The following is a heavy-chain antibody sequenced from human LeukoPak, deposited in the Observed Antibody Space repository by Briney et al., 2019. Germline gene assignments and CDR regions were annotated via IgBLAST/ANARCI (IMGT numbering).Heavy chain of an antibody. CDR1: GGTFSSYA. V-gene: IGHV1-69*06. CDR3: ASTPFPAPILTGYYTFDY. J-gene: IGHJ4*02. Sequence: SVKVSCKASGGTFSSYAISWVRQAPGQGLEWMGGIIPIFGTANYAQKFQGRVTITADKSTSTAYMELSSLRSEDTAVYYCASTPFPAPILTGYYTFDYWGQGTLVTVSS. D-gene: IGHD3-9*01. CDR2: IIPIFGTA.